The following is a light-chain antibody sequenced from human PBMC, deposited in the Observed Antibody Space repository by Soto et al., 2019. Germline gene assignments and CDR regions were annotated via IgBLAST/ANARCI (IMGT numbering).Light chain of an antibody. CDR2: EVN. J-gene: IGLJ1*01. V-gene: IGLV2-14*01. Sequence: SVLTQPASVSGSPGQSITISCTGPFSDVGGYNSVSWYQQHPGKAPKLMIYEVNNRPSGVSNRFSGSRSGNTASLTISGLQAEDEADYYCSSYTSSTTYVFGTGTRSPS. CDR3: SSYTSSTTYV. CDR1: FSDVGGYNS.